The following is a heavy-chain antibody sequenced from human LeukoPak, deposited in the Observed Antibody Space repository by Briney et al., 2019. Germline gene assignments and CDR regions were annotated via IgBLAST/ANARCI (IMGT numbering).Heavy chain of an antibody. Sequence: PSETLSLTCTVSGGSISSSSYYWGWIRQPPGKGLEWIGSIYYRGITYYNPSLKSRVTISVDTSKNQFSLKLSSVTPADTAVYYCARVVYDSSTYPKFYFDFWRQATMVSDSS. CDR2: IYYRGIT. CDR1: GGSISSSSYY. V-gene: IGHV4-39*07. J-gene: IGHJ4*02. CDR3: ARVVYDSSTYPKFYFDF. D-gene: IGHD3-22*01.